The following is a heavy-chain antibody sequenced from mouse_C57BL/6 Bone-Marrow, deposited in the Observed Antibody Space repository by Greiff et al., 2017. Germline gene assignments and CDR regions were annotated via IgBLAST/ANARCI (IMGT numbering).Heavy chain of an antibody. CDR3: ARGGTVVATGAMDY. Sequence: EVKVVESGGGLVKPGGSLKLSCAASGFTFSDYGMHWVRQAPEKGLEWVAYISSGSSTIYYADTVKGRFTISRDNVKNTLFLQMTSLRSEDTAMYYCARGGTVVATGAMDYWGQGTSVTVSS. D-gene: IGHD1-1*01. CDR1: GFTFSDYG. CDR2: ISSGSSTI. J-gene: IGHJ4*01. V-gene: IGHV5-17*01.